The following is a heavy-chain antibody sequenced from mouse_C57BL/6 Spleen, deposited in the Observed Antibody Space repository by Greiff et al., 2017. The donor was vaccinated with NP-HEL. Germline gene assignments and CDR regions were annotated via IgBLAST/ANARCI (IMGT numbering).Heavy chain of an antibody. CDR2: IDPEDGET. V-gene: IGHV14-2*01. CDR1: GFNIKDYY. J-gene: IGHJ4*01. D-gene: IGHD1-1*01. Sequence: EVQLQQSGAELVKPGASVKLSCTASGFNIKDYYMHWVKHRTEQGLEWIGRIDPEDGETKYAPKFQGKATITADTSSNTAYLQLSSLTSEDTTVYYCARRITTVVANYAMDYWGQGTSVTVSS. CDR3: ARRITTVVANYAMDY.